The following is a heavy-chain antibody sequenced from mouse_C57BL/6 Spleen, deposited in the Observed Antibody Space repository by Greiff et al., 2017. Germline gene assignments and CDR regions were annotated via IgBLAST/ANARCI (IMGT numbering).Heavy chain of an antibody. D-gene: IGHD1-1*01. J-gene: IGHJ2*01. CDR1: GYAFSSYW. CDR2: IYPGDGDT. V-gene: IGHV1-80*01. Sequence: VQLQQSGAELVKPGASVKISCKASGYAFSSYWMNWVKQRPGKGLEWIGQIYPGDGDTNYNGKFKGKATLTADTSSSTAYMQLSSLTSEDSAVYFCARSGDIYSHFDYWGQGTTLTVSA. CDR3: ARSGDIYSHFDY.